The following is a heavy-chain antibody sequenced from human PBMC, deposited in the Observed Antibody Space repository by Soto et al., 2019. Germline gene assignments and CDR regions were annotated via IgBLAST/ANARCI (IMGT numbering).Heavy chain of an antibody. CDR2: INPSGGST. CDR1: GYTFTSYY. V-gene: IGHV1-46*01. Sequence: VASVKVSCKASGYTFTSYYMHWVRQAPGQGLEWMGIINPSGGSTSYAQKFQGRVTMTRDTSTSTVYMELSSLRSEDTAVYYCARDRGIAVAGTWWFDPWGQGTRVTVSS. CDR3: ARDRGIAVAGTWWFDP. D-gene: IGHD6-19*01. J-gene: IGHJ5*02.